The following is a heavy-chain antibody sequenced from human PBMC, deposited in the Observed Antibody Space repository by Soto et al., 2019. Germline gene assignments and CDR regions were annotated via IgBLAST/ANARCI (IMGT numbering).Heavy chain of an antibody. D-gene: IGHD3-9*01. J-gene: IGHJ4*02. CDR1: GFTFSSYS. CDR2: ISGSGGTS. CDR3: AKGTYYDSLTVEGPLGY. V-gene: IGHV3-23*01. Sequence: PGGSLRLSCAASGFTFSSYSMSWVRQAPGKGLEWVSAISGSGGTSYYADSVKGRFTISRDNSKNTLYLQMNSLSAEDTAVYYCAKGTYYDSLTVEGPLGYWGQGTLVTVSS.